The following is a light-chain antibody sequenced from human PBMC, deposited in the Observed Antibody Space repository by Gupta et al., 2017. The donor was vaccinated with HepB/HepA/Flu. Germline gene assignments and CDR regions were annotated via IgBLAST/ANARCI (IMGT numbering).Light chain of an antibody. J-gene: IGKJ3*01. CDR1: QRISSY. Sequence: DILMPQSPSSLSASVGDRVTITCRASQRISSYLNWYQQKPGKAPKLLIYAASRLQSGVPSRFSGSGSGTDFTLTISSLQPEDFATYYCQQSDSTSFTFGHGTKVDIK. CDR3: QQSDSTSFT. CDR2: AAS. V-gene: IGKV1-39*01.